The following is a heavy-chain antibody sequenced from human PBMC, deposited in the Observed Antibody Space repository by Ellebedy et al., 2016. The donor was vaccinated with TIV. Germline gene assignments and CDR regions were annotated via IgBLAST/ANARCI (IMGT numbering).Heavy chain of an antibody. D-gene: IGHD3-10*01. J-gene: IGHJ4*02. Sequence: SETLSLXXAVYGGSFSGYYWSWIRQPPGKGLEWIGEINHSGSTNYNPSLKSRVTISVDTSKNQFSLKLSSVTAADTAVYYCARPRSGSYHFDYWGQGTLVTVSS. CDR2: INHSGST. V-gene: IGHV4-34*01. CDR1: GGSFSGYY. CDR3: ARPRSGSYHFDY.